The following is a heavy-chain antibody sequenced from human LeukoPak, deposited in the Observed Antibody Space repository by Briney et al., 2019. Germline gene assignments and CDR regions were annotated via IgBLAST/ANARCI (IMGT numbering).Heavy chain of an antibody. CDR2: IGTAGDT. D-gene: IGHD6-13*01. Sequence: GGSLRLSCAASGFTFSRYDMHWVRQATGKGLEWVSAIGTAGDTYYPGSVKGRFTISRENAKNSLYLQMNSLRAGDTAVYYCAREAAGRARGAFDIWGQGTMVTVSS. CDR1: GFTFSRYD. CDR3: AREAAGRARGAFDI. V-gene: IGHV3-13*01. J-gene: IGHJ3*02.